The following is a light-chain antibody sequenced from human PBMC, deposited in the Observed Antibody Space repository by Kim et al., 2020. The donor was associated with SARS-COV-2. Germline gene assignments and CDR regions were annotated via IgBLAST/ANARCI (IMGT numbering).Light chain of an antibody. CDR1: NIGSES. Sequence: SYELTQPPSVSVAPGKTARITCGGNNIGSESVHWYQQKPGLAPVLVIYYDSDRPSGIPERFSGSNSGNTATLTISRVEAGDEADYYCQVWDSSSDHVVFG. CDR3: QVWDSSSDHVV. V-gene: IGLV3-21*04. CDR2: YDS. J-gene: IGLJ2*01.